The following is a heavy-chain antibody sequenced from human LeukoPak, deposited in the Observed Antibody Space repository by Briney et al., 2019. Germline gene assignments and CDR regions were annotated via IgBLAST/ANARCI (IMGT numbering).Heavy chain of an antibody. D-gene: IGHD1-1*01. CDR1: GYTFTGYQ. J-gene: IGHJ4*02. V-gene: IGHV1-2*02. Sequence: ASVKVSCTASGYTFTGYQMHWVRQAPGQGFEWMGWINPNSGGTSYAQKLQGRVTMTRDTSISTAYMELSRLRSDDTAVYYCGRGGTLDYWGQGTLVTVSS. CDR2: INPNSGGT. CDR3: GRGGTLDY.